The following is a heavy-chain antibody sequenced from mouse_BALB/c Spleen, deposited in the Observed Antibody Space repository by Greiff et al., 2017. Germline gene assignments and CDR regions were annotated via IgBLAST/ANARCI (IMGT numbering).Heavy chain of an antibody. CDR3: ARGELGSAWFAY. CDR1: GFSLTSYG. CDR2: IWAGGST. J-gene: IGHJ3*01. V-gene: IGHV2-9*02. Sequence: VKLQESGPGLVAPSQSLSITCTVSGFSLTSYGVHWVRQPPGKGLEWLGVIWAGGSTNYNSALMSRLSISKDNSKSQVFLKMNSLQTDDTAMYYCARGELGSAWFAYWGQGTLVTVSA. D-gene: IGHD4-1*01.